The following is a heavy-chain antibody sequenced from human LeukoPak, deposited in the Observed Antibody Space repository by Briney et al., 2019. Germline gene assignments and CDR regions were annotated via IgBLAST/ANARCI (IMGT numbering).Heavy chain of an antibody. CDR3: AKDSVGTSSFNWFDP. CDR1: GFTFDVYA. D-gene: IGHD2-2*01. CDR2: ISWNSGNI. J-gene: IGHJ5*02. V-gene: IGHV3-9*01. Sequence: GGSLRLSCRTSGFTFDVYAMHWVRQAPGKGLEWVSGISWNSGNIGYADSVKGRFTISRDNAKNSLYLQMSSLRAEDTALYYCAKDSVGTSSFNWFDPWGRGTLVTVSS.